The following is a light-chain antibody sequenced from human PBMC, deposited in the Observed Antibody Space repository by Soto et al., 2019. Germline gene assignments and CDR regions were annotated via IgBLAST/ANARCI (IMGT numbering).Light chain of an antibody. CDR2: GIS. J-gene: IGKJ2*01. Sequence: ESVLTQSPGTLSLSPGERATLSCRASQSVSNSYVSWYQQKPGQPLRLLFYGISTRATGIPDRFSGSGSGTDFTLTISRLEPEDFVVYYCQQSSSIPHTFGQGTQVEVK. CDR1: QSVSNSY. V-gene: IGKV3-20*01. CDR3: QQSSSIPHT.